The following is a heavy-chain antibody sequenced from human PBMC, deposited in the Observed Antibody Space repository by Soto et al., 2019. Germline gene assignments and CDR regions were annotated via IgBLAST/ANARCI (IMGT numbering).Heavy chain of an antibody. CDR2: ILNDGSNR. CDR3: ARDDEYSGNGMDV. J-gene: IGHJ6*02. D-gene: IGHD3-10*01. Sequence: QVQLVESGGGVVQPGRSLRLSCAASEFTFSNYGMHWVRQAPGKGLEWVAVILNDGSNRYHADSVKARFTISRENSKNSLYLQMNILRAEDTAVYYCARDDEYSGNGMDVWGQGTTVTVS. CDR1: EFTFSNYG. V-gene: IGHV3-33*01.